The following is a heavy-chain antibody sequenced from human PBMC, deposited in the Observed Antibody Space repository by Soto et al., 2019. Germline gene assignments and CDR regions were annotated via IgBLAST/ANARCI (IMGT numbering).Heavy chain of an antibody. D-gene: IGHD3-22*01. CDR1: GFTFSSYA. CDR3: AREPYYYDSSGYYNAFDI. CDR2: ISYDGSNK. Sequence: QVQLVESGGGVVQPGRSLRLSCAASGFTFSSYAMHWVRQAPGKGLEWVAVISYDGSNKYYADSVKGRFTISRDNSKNTLSLQMNSLRAEDTAVYYCAREPYYYDSSGYYNAFDIWGQGTMVTVSS. J-gene: IGHJ3*02. V-gene: IGHV3-30-3*01.